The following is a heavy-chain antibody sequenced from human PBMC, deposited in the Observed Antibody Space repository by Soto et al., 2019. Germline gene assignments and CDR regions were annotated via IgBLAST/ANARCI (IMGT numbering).Heavy chain of an antibody. D-gene: IGHD3-22*01. CDR2: ISGSGGST. J-gene: IGHJ3*02. CDR3: ASPSADYYDSSGYPDAFDI. V-gene: IGHV3-23*01. Sequence: GGSLRLSCAASGFTFNSYAMSWVRQAPGKGLEWVSAISGSGGSTYYADSVKGRFTISRDNSKNTLYLQMNSLRAEDTAVYYCASPSADYYDSSGYPDAFDIWGQGTMVTVSS. CDR1: GFTFNSYA.